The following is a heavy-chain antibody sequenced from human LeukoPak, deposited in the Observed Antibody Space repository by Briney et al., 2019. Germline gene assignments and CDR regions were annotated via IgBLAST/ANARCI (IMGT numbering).Heavy chain of an antibody. CDR3: AREGRMGSADAFDV. Sequence: GGSLRLSCAASGFTFNNYEMHWVRQTAGKGLEWVSAVGIAADTFYAGSVKGRFSISRDNAESSLFLQMNSLRAGDTAVYYCAREGRMGSADAFDVWGQGTMVTVSS. CDR1: GFTFNNYE. J-gene: IGHJ3*01. CDR2: VGIAADT. D-gene: IGHD3-10*01. V-gene: IGHV3-13*01.